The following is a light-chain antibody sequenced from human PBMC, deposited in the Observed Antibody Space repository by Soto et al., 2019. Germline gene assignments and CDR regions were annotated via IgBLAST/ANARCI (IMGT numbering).Light chain of an antibody. CDR1: SSNIGAGYD. J-gene: IGLJ2*01. CDR3: QSYDSSLSGVV. V-gene: IGLV1-40*01. CDR2: GNS. Sequence: QAVVTQPPSVSGAPGQRVTISCTGSSSNIGAGYDVHWYQQLPGTAPKLLIYGNSNRPSGVPDLFSGSKSGTSASLAITGLQAEDEADYYCQSYDSSLSGVVFGGGTKLTVL.